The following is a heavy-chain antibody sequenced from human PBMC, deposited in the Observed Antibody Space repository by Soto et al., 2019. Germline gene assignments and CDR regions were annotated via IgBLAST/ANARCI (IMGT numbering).Heavy chain of an antibody. CDR3: AKATATGGGAFDI. CDR2: ILVDGRT. J-gene: IGHJ3*02. CDR1: GFICSSYD. Sequence: GRSLRLSCAASGFICSSYDMSWVRQAPGKGLEWVSTILVDGRTFYVDSVKGRFTISRDSSKNTVYLQMNSLTAGDTVLYYCAKATATGGGAFDICGQGTMVTVSS. D-gene: IGHD2-8*02. V-gene: IGHV3-23*01.